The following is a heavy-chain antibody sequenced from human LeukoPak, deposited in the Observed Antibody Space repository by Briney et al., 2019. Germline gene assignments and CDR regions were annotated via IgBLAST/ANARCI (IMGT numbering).Heavy chain of an antibody. Sequence: GASVKVSCKASGYTFTSYGISWVRQAPGKGLEWMGGFDPEDGETIYAQKFQGRVTMTEDTSTDTAYMELSSLRSEDTAVYYCATLNYDILTGYDYFDYWGQGTLVTVSS. CDR2: FDPEDGET. J-gene: IGHJ4*02. CDR1: GYTFTSYG. V-gene: IGHV1-24*01. CDR3: ATLNYDILTGYDYFDY. D-gene: IGHD3-9*01.